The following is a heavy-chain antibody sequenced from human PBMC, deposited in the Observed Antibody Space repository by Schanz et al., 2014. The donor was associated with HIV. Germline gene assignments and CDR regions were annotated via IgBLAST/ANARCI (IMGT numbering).Heavy chain of an antibody. CDR1: GFSFSRNA. CDR3: ARDAASHSYGSTMDV. J-gene: IGHJ6*02. CDR2: IWHDGSSK. Sequence: VQLVESGGGLVQPGGSLRLSCAASGFSFSRNAMHWVRQAPGKGLEWVAVIWHDGSSKYYADSVKGRFTISRDSSKNTLYLQMNSLRDEDTAVYYCARDAASHSYGSTMDVWGQGTTVTVSS. V-gene: IGHV3-33*08. D-gene: IGHD5-18*01.